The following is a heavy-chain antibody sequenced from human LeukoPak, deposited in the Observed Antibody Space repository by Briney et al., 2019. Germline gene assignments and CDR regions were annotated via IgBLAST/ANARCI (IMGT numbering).Heavy chain of an antibody. CDR3: ARGPPRGKYYYMDV. J-gene: IGHJ6*03. CDR1: GFTVSSFD. Sequence: GRSQRLSCAASGFTVSSFDMHWVRQPTGQGLEWVSTIGTASDTYYPGSVEGRFTLSRDNAKNSLYLQMNSLTAGDTAVYYCARGPPRGKYYYMDVWGKGTTVTVSS. D-gene: IGHD1-1*01. CDR2: IGTASDT. V-gene: IGHV3-13*01.